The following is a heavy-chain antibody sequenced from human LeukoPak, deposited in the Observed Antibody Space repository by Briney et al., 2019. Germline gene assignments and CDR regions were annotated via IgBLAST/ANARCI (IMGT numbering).Heavy chain of an antibody. J-gene: IGHJ1*01. CDR2: IYYSGST. D-gene: IGHD2-21*01. CDR3: ARDENIVGAPGAEYFQH. V-gene: IGHV4-39*07. CDR1: GGSISSNSYC. Sequence: NPSETLSLTCAVSGGSISSNSYCWGWIRQPPGKGLEWIGSIYYSGSTYYNPSLKSRVTISADTSKNQFSLKLSSVTAADTAVYYCARDENIVGAPGAEYFQHWGQGTLVTVPS.